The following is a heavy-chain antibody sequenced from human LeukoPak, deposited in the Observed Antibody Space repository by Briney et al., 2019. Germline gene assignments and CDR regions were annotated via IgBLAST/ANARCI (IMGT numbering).Heavy chain of an antibody. D-gene: IGHD1-26*01. V-gene: IGHV4-59*01. CDR3: ARVRDSGSYYFDY. CDR1: GGSISSYY. Sequence: SETLSLTCTVSGGSISSYYWSWIRQPPGKGLEWIGYIYYSGSTNYNPSLKSRVTISVDTSKNQFSLKLGSVTAADTAVYYCARVRDSGSYYFDYWGQGTLATVSS. J-gene: IGHJ4*02. CDR2: IYYSGST.